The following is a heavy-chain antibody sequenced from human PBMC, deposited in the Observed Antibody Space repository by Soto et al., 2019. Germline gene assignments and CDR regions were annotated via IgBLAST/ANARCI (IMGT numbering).Heavy chain of an antibody. Sequence: VQLVASGGGLVQPGGPLGLSGAASGFTFSNYWMHRFRQSPGKGLVWFSRINSDETITSYGESVKGRFTISRDNAKNTLYLQMSSLGAEDTAIYYCVCFEGGRTAVVTDMEANGYWGQGNLATVSS. CDR1: GFTFSNYW. CDR2: INSDETIT. J-gene: IGHJ4*02. V-gene: IGHV3-74*01. CDR3: VCFEGGRTAVVTDMEANGY. D-gene: IGHD2-21*02.